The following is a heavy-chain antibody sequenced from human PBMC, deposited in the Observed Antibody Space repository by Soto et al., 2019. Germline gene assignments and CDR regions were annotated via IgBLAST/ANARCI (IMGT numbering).Heavy chain of an antibody. CDR3: AREGPMNHYYYGMDV. Sequence: PGGSLRLSCAASVFTFSSYSMNWVRQAPGKGLEWVSYISSSSSTIYYADSVKGRFTISRDNAKNSLYLQMNSLRDEDTAVYYCAREGPMNHYYYGMDVWGQGTTVTVSS. CDR2: ISSSSSTI. V-gene: IGHV3-48*02. D-gene: IGHD3-22*01. J-gene: IGHJ6*02. CDR1: VFTFSSYS.